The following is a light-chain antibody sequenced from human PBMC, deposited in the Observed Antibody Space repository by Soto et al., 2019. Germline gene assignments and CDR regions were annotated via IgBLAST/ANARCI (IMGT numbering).Light chain of an antibody. CDR3: QQYHNWPA. CDR2: GAA. V-gene: IGKV3-15*01. Sequence: DIVMTQSPVTLSVSPGERATLSCRASQSVFSSLAWYQQKPGQAPRLLIYGAATRATAIPARFSGSGSGTEFTLTISSLQSEDFAIYYCQQYHNWPAFGQGTKVEIK. J-gene: IGKJ1*01. CDR1: QSVFSS.